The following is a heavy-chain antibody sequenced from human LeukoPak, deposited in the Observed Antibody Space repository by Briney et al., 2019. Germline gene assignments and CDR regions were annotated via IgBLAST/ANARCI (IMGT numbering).Heavy chain of an antibody. V-gene: IGHV4-4*02. J-gene: IGHJ4*02. D-gene: IGHD6-6*01. Sequence: SGTLSLTCAVSGGSISSSNWWSWVRQPPGKGLEWIGEIYHSGSTNYNPSLKSRVTISVDKSKNQFSLKLGSVTAADTAVYYCARESMHRVSIAAFDYWGQGTLVTVSS. CDR2: IYHSGST. CDR1: GGSISSSNW. CDR3: ARESMHRVSIAAFDY.